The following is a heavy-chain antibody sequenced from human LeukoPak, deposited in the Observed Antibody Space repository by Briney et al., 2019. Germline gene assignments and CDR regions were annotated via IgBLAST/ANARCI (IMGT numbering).Heavy chain of an antibody. CDR2: ITLSATTM. J-gene: IGHJ3*02. CDR3: ARESPYSGSWSAFDI. D-gene: IGHD1-26*01. CDR1: GFTFSRSN. Sequence: GGSLRLSCAASGFTFSRSNLNWVRQAPGTGLEWISYITLSATTMYYADSVKGRFTISRDNAKASLFLQMNSLRAEDTAVYYCARESPYSGSWSAFDIWGQGTMVTVSS. V-gene: IGHV3-48*01.